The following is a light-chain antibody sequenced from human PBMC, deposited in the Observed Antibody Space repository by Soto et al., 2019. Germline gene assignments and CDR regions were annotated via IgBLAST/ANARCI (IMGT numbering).Light chain of an antibody. CDR2: SND. Sequence: QSVLTQSPSASGTPGQRVSISCSGSTSNIGTNTVSWYQHVPGTAPKLLIYSNDQRPSAVPGRFSGSKSGTSASLAISGLLSEDEADYYCAAWDDSLNGFAVFGGGTQLTVL. J-gene: IGLJ7*01. CDR1: TSNIGTNT. V-gene: IGLV1-44*01. CDR3: AAWDDSLNGFAV.